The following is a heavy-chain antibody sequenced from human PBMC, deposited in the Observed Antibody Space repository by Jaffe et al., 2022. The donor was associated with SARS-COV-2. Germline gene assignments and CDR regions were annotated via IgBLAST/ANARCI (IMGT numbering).Heavy chain of an antibody. D-gene: IGHD3-9*01. CDR3: AKVGYLRYFDWLVDYFDY. V-gene: IGHV3-30*18. Sequence: QVQLVESGGGVVQPGRSLRLSCAASGFTFSSYGMHWVRQAPGKGLEWVAVISYDGSNKYYADSVKGRFTISRDNSKNTLYLQMNSLRAEDTAVYYCAKVGYLRYFDWLVDYFDYWGQGTLVTVSS. CDR2: ISYDGSNK. J-gene: IGHJ4*02. CDR1: GFTFSSYG.